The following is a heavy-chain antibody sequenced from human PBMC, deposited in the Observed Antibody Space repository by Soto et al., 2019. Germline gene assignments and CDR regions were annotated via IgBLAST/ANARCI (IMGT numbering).Heavy chain of an antibody. CDR3: AKSLTEWAYGLDV. D-gene: IGHD1-26*01. CDR2: FTVGDGTT. J-gene: IGHJ6*02. V-gene: IGHV3-23*01. Sequence: EVQLLESGGDLVQPGGSLRLSCTASGFSFSAYAMTWVRHIAGKGLEWVSSFTVGDGTTHYADSVKGRFTISRDNTKNTLYLQMNSLRGDDTAIYYCAKSLTEWAYGLDVWGQGTTVTVSS. CDR1: GFSFSAYA.